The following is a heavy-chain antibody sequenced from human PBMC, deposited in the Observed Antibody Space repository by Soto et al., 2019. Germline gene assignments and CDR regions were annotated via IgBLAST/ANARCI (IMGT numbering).Heavy chain of an antibody. CDR1: GFSFSSYA. Sequence: QVRLVESGGGVVQPGRSLRLSCTASGFSFSSYAMYWFRQPPGKGLEWVAVISHDGINKHYADSVKGRVTVSRDNSTHSLDLQLNSLRGEDTAMYYCARDMYSSDYFVKWFEPWVQGTLVTVSS. V-gene: IGHV3-30-3*01. J-gene: IGHJ5*02. D-gene: IGHD6-19*01. CDR2: ISHDGINK. CDR3: ARDMYSSDYFVKWFEP.